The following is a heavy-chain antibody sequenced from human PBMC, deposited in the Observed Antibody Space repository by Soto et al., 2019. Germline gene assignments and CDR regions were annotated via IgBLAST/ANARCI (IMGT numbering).Heavy chain of an antibody. J-gene: IGHJ5*02. CDR2: IYYSGST. CDR1: GGSISSSSYY. Sequence: QLQLQESGPGLVKPSETLSLTCTVSGGSISSSSYYWGWIRQPPGKGLEWIGSIYYSGSTYYNPSLKSRVTISVDTSKNQFSLKLSSVTAADTAVYYCARGGSYYTWFDPWGQGTLVTVSS. CDR3: ARGGSYYTWFDP. D-gene: IGHD3-10*01. V-gene: IGHV4-39*01.